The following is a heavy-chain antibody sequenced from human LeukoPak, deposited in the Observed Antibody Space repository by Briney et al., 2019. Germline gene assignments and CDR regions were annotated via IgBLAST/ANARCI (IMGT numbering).Heavy chain of an antibody. D-gene: IGHD4/OR15-4a*01. J-gene: IGHJ4*02. CDR2: IYSSVT. CDR3: ARRAGAYSHPYDY. V-gene: IGHV3-53*01. Sequence: GGSLRLSCAVSGFTVSSNSMSWVRQAPGKGLEWVSFIYSSVTHYSDSVKGRFTISRDNSKNTLFLQMNSLRAEDTAVYYCARRAGAYSHPYDYWGQGTLVTVSS. CDR1: GFTVSSNS.